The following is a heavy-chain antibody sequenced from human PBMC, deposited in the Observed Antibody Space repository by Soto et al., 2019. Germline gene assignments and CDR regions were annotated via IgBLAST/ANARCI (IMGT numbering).Heavy chain of an antibody. CDR3: ASGGVSTRTFDY. CDR1: VYNFAGYW. V-gene: IGHV5-51*01. J-gene: IGHJ4*02. CDR2: IYPSDSDT. D-gene: IGHD3-3*01. Sequence: PGESLKISCKGSVYNFAGYWIAWVRQMPGKGLELMGIIYPSDSDTRYRPSFQGQVTISADKSISSAYLQWSSLRASDAAMYYCASGGVSTRTFDYWGQGNPVTVS.